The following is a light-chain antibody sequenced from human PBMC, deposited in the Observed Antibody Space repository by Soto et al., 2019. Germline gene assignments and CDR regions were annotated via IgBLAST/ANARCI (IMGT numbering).Light chain of an antibody. CDR1: QSISTTY. J-gene: IGKJ1*01. Sequence: EIVLTQSPGTLSLSPGERATLSCRTSQSISTTYLAWYQHQPGQAPRLLIYGASTRATGIPDRFSGSGSGTDFTLTISRLEPEDFAVYYCQQYGSSGTFGQGTKVDIK. V-gene: IGKV3-20*01. CDR2: GAS. CDR3: QQYGSSGT.